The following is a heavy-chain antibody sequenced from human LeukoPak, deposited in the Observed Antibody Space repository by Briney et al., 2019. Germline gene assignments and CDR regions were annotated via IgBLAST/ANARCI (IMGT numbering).Heavy chain of an antibody. CDR1: GGSISSSSYY. V-gene: IGHV4-39*07. CDR3: AIVSLRGANFDY. D-gene: IGHD2-21*01. Sequence: SETLSLTCTVSGGSISSSSYYWSWIRQPPGKGLEWIGEINHSGSTNYNPSLKSRVTISVDTSKNQFSLKLSSVTAADTAVYYCAIVSLRGANFDYWGQGTLVTVSS. J-gene: IGHJ4*02. CDR2: INHSGST.